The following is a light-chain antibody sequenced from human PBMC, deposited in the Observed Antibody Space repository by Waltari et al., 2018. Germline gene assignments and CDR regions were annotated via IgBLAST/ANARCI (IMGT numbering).Light chain of an antibody. J-gene: IGLJ1*01. CDR2: YDN. Sequence: SYVLPQPPSVSVAPGEKARITCGGNNIERKSVHWYRQRPGQAPVVVISYDNDRAAGIPERFSGSNSGNTATLTISRVEAGDEADYYCQVWDANTDPGVFGTGTEVTVL. V-gene: IGLV3-21*01. CDR3: QVWDANTDPGV. CDR1: NIERKS.